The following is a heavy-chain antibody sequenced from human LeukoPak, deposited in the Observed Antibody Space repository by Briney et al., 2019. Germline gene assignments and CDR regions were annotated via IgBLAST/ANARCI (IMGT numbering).Heavy chain of an antibody. V-gene: IGHV3-15*01. CDR3: TTDITMIVVVTDDAFDI. D-gene: IGHD3-22*01. J-gene: IGHJ3*02. CDR2: IKSKTDGGTT. Sequence: GGSLILSCAASGFTFSNAWMSWVRQAPGKRLEWVGRIKSKTDGGTTDYAAPVKGRFTISRDDSKNTLYLQMNSLKTEDTAVYYCTTDITMIVVVTDDAFDIWGQGTMVTVSS. CDR1: GFTFSNAW.